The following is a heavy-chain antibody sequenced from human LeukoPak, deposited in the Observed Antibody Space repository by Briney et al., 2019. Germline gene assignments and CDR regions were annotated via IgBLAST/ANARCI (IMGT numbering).Heavy chain of an antibody. V-gene: IGHV1-18*01. Sequence: ASVKVSCKASGYTFTSYGTSWVRQAPGQGLEWMGWISAYNGNTNYAQKLQGRVTMTTDTSTSTAYMELRSLRSDDTAVYYCARQVYCSGGSCPLYYYYMDVWGKGTTVTVSS. D-gene: IGHD2-15*01. CDR2: ISAYNGNT. J-gene: IGHJ6*03. CDR1: GYTFTSYG. CDR3: ARQVYCSGGSCPLYYYYMDV.